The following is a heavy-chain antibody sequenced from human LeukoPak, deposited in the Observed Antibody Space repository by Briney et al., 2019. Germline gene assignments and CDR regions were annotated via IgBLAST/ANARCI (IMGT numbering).Heavy chain of an antibody. CDR1: GDTFTTYA. CDR2: INPSGGTT. J-gene: IGHJ4*02. CDR3: ARGSTPSYYYDSSGHFDY. D-gene: IGHD3-22*01. V-gene: IGHV1-46*01. Sequence: GAPVKVSCKASGDTFTTYAIIWVRQAPGQGLEWMGVINPSGGTTNYAQKFQGRVTMTRDTSTSTVYMELSSLRSEDTAVYYCARGSTPSYYYDSSGHFDYWGQGTLVTVSS.